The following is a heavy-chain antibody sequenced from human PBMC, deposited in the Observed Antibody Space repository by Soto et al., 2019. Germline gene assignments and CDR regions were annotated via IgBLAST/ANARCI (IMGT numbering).Heavy chain of an antibody. CDR3: ARDTDAEPLDI. V-gene: IGHV3-21*01. CDR2: ISSSSSYI. D-gene: IGHD1-1*01. CDR1: GFTFSSYS. J-gene: IGHJ3*02. Sequence: LRLSCSASGFTFSSYSMNWVRQAPGKGLEWVSSISSSSSYIYYADSVKGRFTISRDNAKNSLYLQMNSLRAEDTAVYYCARDTDAEPLDIWGQGTMVTVSS.